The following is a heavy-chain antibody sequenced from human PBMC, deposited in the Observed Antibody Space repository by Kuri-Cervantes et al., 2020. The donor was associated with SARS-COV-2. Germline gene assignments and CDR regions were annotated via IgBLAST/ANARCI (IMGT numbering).Heavy chain of an antibody. D-gene: IGHD6-13*01. J-gene: IGHJ4*02. V-gene: IGHV3-33*01. CDR3: ARDSSITPRDFDY. CDR1: GFTFSSYG. CDR2: IWYDGSNK. Sequence: GGSVRLSCAASGFTFSSYGMHWVRQAPGKGLEWVAVIWYDGSNKYYADSVKGRFTISRDNSKNTLYLQMNSLRAEDTAVYYCARDSSITPRDFDYWGQGTLVTVSS.